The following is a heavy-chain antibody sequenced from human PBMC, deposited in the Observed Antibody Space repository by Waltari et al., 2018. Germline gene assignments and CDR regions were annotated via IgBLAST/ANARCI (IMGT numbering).Heavy chain of an antibody. CDR3: ARHVEEVVAAPTGYIDY. Sequence: QLQLQESGPGLVKPSETLSLTCSVSGGSITSDSYSWGWIRQPPGKGLEWIGSIYFSGSTYYNPSLRGRVTISVDTSKNHFSLQLRSVTAADTAVYYCARHVEEVVAAPTGYIDYWGQGTLVTVSS. V-gene: IGHV4-39*01. J-gene: IGHJ4*02. CDR2: IYFSGST. CDR1: GGSITSDSYS. D-gene: IGHD3-22*01.